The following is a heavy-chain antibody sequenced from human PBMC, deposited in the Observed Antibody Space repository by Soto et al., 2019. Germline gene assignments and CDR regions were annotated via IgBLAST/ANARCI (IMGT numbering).Heavy chain of an antibody. Sequence: SETLSLTCAVSGGSISSGGYSWSWIRQPPGKGLEWIGYIYHSGSTYYNPSLKSRVTISVDRPKNQFSLKLSSVTAADTAVYYCARGGTAAGIDVWFDPWGQGTLVTVSS. CDR3: ARGGTAAGIDVWFDP. D-gene: IGHD6-13*01. CDR2: IYHSGST. CDR1: GGSISSGGYS. V-gene: IGHV4-30-2*01. J-gene: IGHJ5*02.